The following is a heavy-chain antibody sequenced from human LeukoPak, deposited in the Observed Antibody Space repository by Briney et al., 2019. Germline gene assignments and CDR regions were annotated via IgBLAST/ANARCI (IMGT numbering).Heavy chain of an antibody. D-gene: IGHD1-26*01. J-gene: IGHJ4*02. Sequence: EASVKVFCKASGYTFTGYYMHWVRQAPGQGLEWMGWINPNSGGTNYAQKFQGRVTMTRDTSISTAYMELSRLRSDDTAVYYCASPLSGSYPSNYWGQGTLVTVSS. CDR3: ASPLSGSYPSNY. V-gene: IGHV1-2*02. CDR1: GYTFTGYY. CDR2: INPNSGGT.